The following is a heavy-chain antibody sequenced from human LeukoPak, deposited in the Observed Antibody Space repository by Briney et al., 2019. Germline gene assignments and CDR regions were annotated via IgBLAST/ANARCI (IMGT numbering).Heavy chain of an antibody. D-gene: IGHD5-18*01. V-gene: IGHV3-64*01. CDR1: GFTFSSYA. J-gene: IGHJ4*02. Sequence: GGSLRLSCAASGFTFSSYAMHWVRQAPGKGLEYVSAISSNGGSTYYANSVKGRSTISRDNSKNTLYLQMGSLRAEDMAVYYCAKSGPRGYSYDYFDYWGQGTLVTVSS. CDR3: AKSGPRGYSYDYFDY. CDR2: ISSNGGST.